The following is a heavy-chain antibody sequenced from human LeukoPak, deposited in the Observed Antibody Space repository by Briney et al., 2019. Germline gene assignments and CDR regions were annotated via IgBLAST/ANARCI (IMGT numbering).Heavy chain of an antibody. J-gene: IGHJ4*02. Sequence: SETLSLTCTVSGGSISSGGYYWSWIRQPPGKGLEWIGSIYYSGSTYYNPSLKSRVTISVDTSKNQFSLKLSSVTAADTAVYYCATWPRPVYYFDYWGQGTLVTVSS. V-gene: IGHV4-39*01. CDR2: IYYSGST. CDR1: GGSISSGGYY. CDR3: ATWPRPVYYFDY.